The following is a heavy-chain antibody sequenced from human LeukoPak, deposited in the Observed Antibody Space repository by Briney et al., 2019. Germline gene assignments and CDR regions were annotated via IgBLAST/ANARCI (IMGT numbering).Heavy chain of an antibody. CDR1: GGSISSYY. J-gene: IGHJ4*02. V-gene: IGHV4-59*01. CDR2: IYYSGST. Sequence: SETLSLTCTVSGGSISSYYWSWIRQPPGKGLEWIGYIYYSGSTNYNPSLKSRVTISVDTSKNQFSLKLSSVTAADTAVYYCAREGIVGVYFDYWGQGTLVTVSS. D-gene: IGHD1-26*01. CDR3: AREGIVGVYFDY.